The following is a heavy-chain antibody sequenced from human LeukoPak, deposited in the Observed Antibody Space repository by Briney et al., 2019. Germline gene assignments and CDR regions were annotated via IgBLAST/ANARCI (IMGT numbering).Heavy chain of an antibody. CDR2: INPNSGGT. V-gene: IGHV1-2*02. D-gene: IGHD5-12*01. J-gene: IGHJ4*02. CDR3: ASVRDGLRLSTPFDN. CDR1: GYTFTVYY. Sequence: ASVKVSCKASGYTFTVYYMHWVRQAPGQGLEWMGWINPNSGGTNYAQKFQGRVTMTRDTSISTAYMELSRLRSDDTAVYFCASVRDGLRLSTPFDNWGQGTLVTVSP.